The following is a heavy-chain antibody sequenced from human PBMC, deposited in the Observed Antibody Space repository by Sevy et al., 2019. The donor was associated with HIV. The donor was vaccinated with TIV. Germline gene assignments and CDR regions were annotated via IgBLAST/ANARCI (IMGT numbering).Heavy chain of an antibody. CDR2: ISWEGGST. V-gene: IGHV3-43*01. CDR3: AKDHSSSWYYFDY. Sequence: GGSLRLSCAASGFTFDDYTMHWVRQAPGKGLEWVSLISWEGGSTYYADSVKGRFTISRDNSKNSLYLQMNSLRTEDTALYYCAKDHSSSWYYFDYWGQGTLVTVSS. J-gene: IGHJ4*02. D-gene: IGHD6-13*01. CDR1: GFTFDDYT.